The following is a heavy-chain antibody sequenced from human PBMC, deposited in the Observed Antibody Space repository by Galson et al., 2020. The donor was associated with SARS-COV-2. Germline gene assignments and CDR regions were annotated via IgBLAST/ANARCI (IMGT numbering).Heavy chain of an antibody. D-gene: IGHD3-22*01. CDR2: IYYSGST. CDR1: GGSISGAGYY. Sequence: ASETLSLTCTVSGGSISGAGYYWSWIRQHPGKGLEWIGYIYYSGSTYYNPSPKSRLTISVDTSKNQFSLNLGSVTAADTAVYYCARSEYYYDSSGYPLYWYFDLWGRGTLVTVSS. CDR3: ARSEYYYDSSGYPLYWYFDL. V-gene: IGHV4-31*03. J-gene: IGHJ2*01.